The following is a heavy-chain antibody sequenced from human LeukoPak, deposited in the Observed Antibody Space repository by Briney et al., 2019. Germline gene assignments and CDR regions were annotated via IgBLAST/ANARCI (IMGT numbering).Heavy chain of an antibody. Sequence: GGSLRLSCAASGFTFSSYGMHWVRQAPGKGLEWVAVISYDGSNKYYADSVKGRFTISRDNSKNTLYLQMNSLRAEDTAVYYCAKRDTSGWYVSGYFDYWGQGTLVTVSS. D-gene: IGHD6-19*01. CDR2: ISYDGSNK. V-gene: IGHV3-30*18. CDR1: GFTFSSYG. CDR3: AKRDTSGWYVSGYFDY. J-gene: IGHJ4*02.